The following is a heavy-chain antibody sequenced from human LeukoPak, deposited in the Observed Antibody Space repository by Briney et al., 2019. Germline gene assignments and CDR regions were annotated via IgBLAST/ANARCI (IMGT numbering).Heavy chain of an antibody. CDR3: AKTGMYWNGYYIDYRAFDN. Sequence: PGGSLRLSCAASGFIFSNYPMSWVRQAPGKGLEWVSGASGSDGSTYYADSVKGRFTISRDNSKNTLYLQMNGLRAEDTALYYCAKTGMYWNGYYIDYRAFDNWGQGTMVTVSS. D-gene: IGHD3-3*01. V-gene: IGHV3-23*01. J-gene: IGHJ3*02. CDR2: ASGSDGST. CDR1: GFIFSNYP.